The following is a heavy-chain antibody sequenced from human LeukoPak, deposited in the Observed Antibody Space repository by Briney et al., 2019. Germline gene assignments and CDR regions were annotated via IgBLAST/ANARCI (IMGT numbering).Heavy chain of an antibody. D-gene: IGHD3-22*01. J-gene: IGHJ4*02. CDR1: GFTFITYA. V-gene: IGHV3-23*01. CDR2: VSVSGGRT. CDR3: AKRGPGYDKSTYPPHYFDY. Sequence: GGSLRLSCAASGFTFITYAMSWVRQAPGRGPEWVSGVSVSGGRTDYADSVKGRFTISRDNSKNTLYLQMNSLRAEDTAVYYCAKRGPGYDKSTYPPHYFDYWGQGTLVTVSS.